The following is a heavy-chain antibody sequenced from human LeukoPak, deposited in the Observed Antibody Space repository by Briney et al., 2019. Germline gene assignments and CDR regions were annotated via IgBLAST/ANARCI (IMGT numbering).Heavy chain of an antibody. J-gene: IGHJ4*02. Sequence: SETLSLTCTVSGGSISSSSYYWGWIRQPPGKGLEWIGSIYYSGSTYYNPSLKSRVTISVDTSKNQFSLKLSSVTAADTAVYYCARRYSGWCFWGQGTLVTVSS. CDR1: GGSISSSSYY. CDR3: ARRYSGWCF. D-gene: IGHD6-19*01. CDR2: IYYSGST. V-gene: IGHV4-39*01.